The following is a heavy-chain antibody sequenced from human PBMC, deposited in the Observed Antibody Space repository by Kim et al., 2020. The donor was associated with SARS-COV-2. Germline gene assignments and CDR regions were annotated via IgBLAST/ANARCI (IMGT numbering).Heavy chain of an antibody. J-gene: IGHJ6*02. Sequence: GGSLRLSCAASGFTFSSYGMHWVRQAPGKGLEWVAVISYDGSNKYYADSVKGRFTISRDNSKNTLYLQMNSLRAEDTAVYYCAKDQTMVRGVTVGTRGMDVWGQGTTVTVSS. V-gene: IGHV3-30*18. D-gene: IGHD3-10*01. CDR1: GFTFSSYG. CDR3: AKDQTMVRGVTVGTRGMDV. CDR2: ISYDGSNK.